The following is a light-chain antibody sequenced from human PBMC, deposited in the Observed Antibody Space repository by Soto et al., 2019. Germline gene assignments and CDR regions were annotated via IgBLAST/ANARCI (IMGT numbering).Light chain of an antibody. V-gene: IGKV1-39*01. CDR1: QGIRDD. Sequence: IQMTQSPFSLSASVGDRVTITCRASQGIRDDLSWYQQKAGKAPKLLIYAASSLQSGVPSRFSGSGSGTDFTLTISSLQPEDFATYYCQQSYSTPITFGQGTRLEIK. J-gene: IGKJ5*01. CDR2: AAS. CDR3: QQSYSTPIT.